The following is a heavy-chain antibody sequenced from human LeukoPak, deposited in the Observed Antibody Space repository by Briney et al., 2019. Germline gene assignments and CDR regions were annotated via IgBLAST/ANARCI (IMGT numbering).Heavy chain of an antibody. CDR3: ARAEYKIGYCSGGSCYSYFDY. V-gene: IGHV1-69*13. CDR1: GGTFSSYA. CDR2: IIPIFGTA. J-gene: IGHJ4*02. D-gene: IGHD2-15*01. Sequence: SVKVSCKASGGTFSSYAISWVRQAPGQGLEWMGGIIPIFGTANYAQKFQGRVTITADESTSTAYMELSSLRSEDTAVYYCARAEYKIGYCSGGSCYSYFDYWGQGTLVTVSS.